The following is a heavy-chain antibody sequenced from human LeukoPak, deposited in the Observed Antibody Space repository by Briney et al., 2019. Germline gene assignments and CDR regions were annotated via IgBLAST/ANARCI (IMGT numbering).Heavy chain of an antibody. V-gene: IGHV3-66*01. J-gene: IGHJ4*02. D-gene: IGHD5-12*01. CDR2: IYGGGST. CDR1: GFIVSNNY. Sequence: PGGSLRLSCAASGFIVSNNYMSWVRQAPGKGLEWVSTIYGGGSTYYADSVRGRFTISRDNSKNTLSLQMNSLRAEDTAVYYCARGLDIVATNHNPFDYWGQGTLVTVSS. CDR3: ARGLDIVATNHNPFDY.